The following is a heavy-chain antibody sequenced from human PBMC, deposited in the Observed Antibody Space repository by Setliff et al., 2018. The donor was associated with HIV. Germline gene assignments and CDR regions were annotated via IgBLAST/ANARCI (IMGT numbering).Heavy chain of an antibody. Sequence: SETLSLTCAVSGGSISSNWWSWVRQSPGKGLEWIGEIYHSGRTTYNPSLRSRVTISVDTSKNQFSLSLTSVTAADTAVYFCARRGRTGNSYVLHWFDPWGQGTLVTVSS. CDR3: ARRGRTGNSYVLHWFDP. D-gene: IGHD5-18*01. CDR1: GGSISSNW. V-gene: IGHV4-4*02. J-gene: IGHJ5*02. CDR2: IYHSGRT.